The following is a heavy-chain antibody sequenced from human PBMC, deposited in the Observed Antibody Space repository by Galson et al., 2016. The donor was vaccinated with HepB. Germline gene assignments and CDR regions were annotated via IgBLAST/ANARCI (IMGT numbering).Heavy chain of an antibody. D-gene: IGHD6-13*01. CDR2: TSWNSGSI. V-gene: IGHV3-9*01. J-gene: IGHJ3*02. Sequence: SLRLSCAASGFTFDDYAMHWVRQAPGKGLEWVSGTSWNSGSIGYADSVKGRFTISRDNDKNSLHLQMNILRAEDTALYYCARGRGSNWRDACDIWGQGTMVTVSS. CDR3: ARGRGSNWRDACDI. CDR1: GFTFDDYA.